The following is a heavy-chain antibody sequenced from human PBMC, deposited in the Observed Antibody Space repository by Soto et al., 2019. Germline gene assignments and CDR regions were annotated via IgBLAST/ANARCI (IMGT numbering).Heavy chain of an antibody. D-gene: IGHD3-10*01. Sequence: SETLSLTCSVSGSSIRNGGYYWNWIRQHPGKGLEWIGNNYYNGSSSYNPTLKTRVFMSVNTSPNPFSLKLTSLTAADTATYYRARDHSIRGVIVTEAFDFWGRGTVVTVSS. V-gene: IGHV4-31*03. CDR2: NYYNGSS. CDR1: GSSIRNGGYY. J-gene: IGHJ3*01. CDR3: ARDHSIRGVIVTEAFDF.